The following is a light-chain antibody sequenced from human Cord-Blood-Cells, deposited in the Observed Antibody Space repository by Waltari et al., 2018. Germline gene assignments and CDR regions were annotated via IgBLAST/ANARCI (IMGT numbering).Light chain of an antibody. CDR2: VVS. Sequence: QSALTQPASVSGSPGQSITTPCPGTSSDCGGYNYVSWYQQHPGKAPKLMIYVVSNRPSVVSNRFSGSKSGNTASLTISGLQAEDEADYYCSSYTSSSTLVFGGGTKLTVL. V-gene: IGLV2-14*01. J-gene: IGLJ3*02. CDR3: SSYTSSSTLV. CDR1: SSDCGGYNY.